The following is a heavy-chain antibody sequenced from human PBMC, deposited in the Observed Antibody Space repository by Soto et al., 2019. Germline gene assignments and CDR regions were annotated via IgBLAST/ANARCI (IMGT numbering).Heavy chain of an antibody. J-gene: IGHJ4*02. D-gene: IGHD3-16*01. CDR1: GCTFSSYA. CDR2: ISDGADGP. Sequence: EVQLLESGGGLVQPGGSLRLSCAASGCTFSSYAMTWVRQAPGKGLEWISSISDGADGPYYSDSVKGRFTISRDNSNNSLSLQMYSLKVYDTRIYYCAHGAVGRAPGLDFWGQGTLVAVSS. V-gene: IGHV3-23*01. CDR3: AHGAVGRAPGLDF.